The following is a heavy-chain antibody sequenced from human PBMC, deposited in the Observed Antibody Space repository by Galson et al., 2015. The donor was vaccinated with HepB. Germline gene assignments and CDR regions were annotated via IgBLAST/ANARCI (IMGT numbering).Heavy chain of an antibody. CDR1: GFIFSSYG. J-gene: IGHJ4*02. CDR3: AKSIGDTAMVIDY. CDR2: ISYDGSSK. Sequence: SLRLSCAASGFIFSSYGMHWVRQAPGKGLEWVAVISYDGSSKYYGDSVKGRITISRDNSRKTLFLQMSSLRTEDTAVYYCAKSIGDTAMVIDYWGQGTLVTVSS. D-gene: IGHD5-18*01. V-gene: IGHV3-30*18.